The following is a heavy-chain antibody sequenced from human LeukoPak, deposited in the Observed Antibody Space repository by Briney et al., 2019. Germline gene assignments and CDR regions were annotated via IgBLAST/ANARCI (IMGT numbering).Heavy chain of an antibody. CDR2: INHSGST. J-gene: IGHJ5*02. D-gene: IGHD5-18*01. CDR1: GGSFSGYY. CDR3: ARDMGTPRNSSYNWFDP. Sequence: TSETLSLTCAVYGGSFSGYYWSWIRQPPGKGLEWIGEINHSGSTNCNPSLKSRVTISVDTSKNQFSLKLSSVTAADTAVYYCARDMGTPRNSSYNWFDPWGQGTLVTVSS. V-gene: IGHV4-34*01.